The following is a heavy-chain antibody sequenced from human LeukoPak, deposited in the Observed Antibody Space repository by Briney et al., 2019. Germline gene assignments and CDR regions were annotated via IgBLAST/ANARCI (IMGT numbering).Heavy chain of an antibody. Sequence: PGGSLRLSCSASGFTFSTYEMNWVRQAPGKGPEWVSSISSRAGSIYYADSVKGRFTISRDNAKNSLYLQMNSLRAEDTAVYYCARDSTYYYGSGSYWDVWGQGTLVTVSS. CDR3: ARDSTYYYGSGSYWDV. V-gene: IGHV3-48*03. CDR1: GFTFSTYE. CDR2: ISSRAGSI. J-gene: IGHJ4*02. D-gene: IGHD3-10*01.